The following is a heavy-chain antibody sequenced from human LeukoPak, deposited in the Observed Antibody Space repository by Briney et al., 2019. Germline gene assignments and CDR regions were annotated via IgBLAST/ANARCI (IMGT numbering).Heavy chain of an antibody. Sequence: GESLKISCKASGYSFPTFWIGWVRQMPGKGLEWMGIIYPDDSNTRYSPSFQGQVTFSADKSISTAYLQWSSLKASDTAMYYCARRKFTPHPFDIWGQGTMVTVSS. CDR1: GYSFPTFW. CDR2: IYPDDSNT. J-gene: IGHJ3*02. V-gene: IGHV5-51*01. CDR3: ARRKFTPHPFDI.